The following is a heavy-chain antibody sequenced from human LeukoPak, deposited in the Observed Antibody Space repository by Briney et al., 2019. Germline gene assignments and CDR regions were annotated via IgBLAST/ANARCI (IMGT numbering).Heavy chain of an antibody. D-gene: IGHD2-21*02. Sequence: GGSLRLSCAASGFTFRDYYMSWIRQAPGKGLEWVSYISSSGSTIYYADSVKGRFTISRDNAKKSLYLQMNSLRAEDTAVYYCARDRRPYCGGDCYYDYWGQGTLVTVSS. CDR1: GFTFRDYY. CDR2: ISSSGSTI. V-gene: IGHV3-11*01. CDR3: ARDRRPYCGGDCYYDY. J-gene: IGHJ4*02.